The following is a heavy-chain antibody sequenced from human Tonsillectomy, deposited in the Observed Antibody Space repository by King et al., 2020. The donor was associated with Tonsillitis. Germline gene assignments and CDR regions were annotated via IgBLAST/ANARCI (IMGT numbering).Heavy chain of an antibody. Sequence: VQLVESGGGVVQPGRSLRLACAASGFTFSQDCMQWVREAPGKGLEWVAVMCYDGRLKYYTDSVKGRFTISRDNSKNTLYLQMKSLRDADTAVSYFSKVVERQQRDYYYYGMDVWGQGTTVTVSS. CDR3: SKVVERQQRDYYYYGMDV. CDR2: MCYDGRLK. V-gene: IGHV3-30*18. CDR1: GFTFSQDC. J-gene: IGHJ6*02. D-gene: IGHD6-13*01.